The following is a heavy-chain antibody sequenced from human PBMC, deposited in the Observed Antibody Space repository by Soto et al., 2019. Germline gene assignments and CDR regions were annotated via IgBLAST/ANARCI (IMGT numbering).Heavy chain of an antibody. CDR3: AKDLGGGWIPDYFDH. J-gene: IGHJ4*02. CDR1: GFTFSSYG. V-gene: IGHV3-30*18. Sequence: QVQLVESGGGVVQPGRSLRLSCAASGFTFSSYGMHWVRQAPGKGLEWVAVISYDGTSTDFADSVKGRFTISRDNSKNTLYLEMNSLRAEDTAVYYCAKDLGGGWIPDYFDHWGQVTLVTVSS. CDR2: ISYDGTST. D-gene: IGHD3-16*01.